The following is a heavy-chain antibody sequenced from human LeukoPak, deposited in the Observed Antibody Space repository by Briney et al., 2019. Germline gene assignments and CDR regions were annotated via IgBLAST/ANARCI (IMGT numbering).Heavy chain of an antibody. CDR1: GGTFSSYA. J-gene: IGHJ4*02. CDR3: ARVDLLTGYYFFDY. D-gene: IGHD3-9*01. V-gene: IGHV1-69*06. Sequence: SVKVSCKASGGTFSSYAISWVRQASGQGLEWMGGIIPIFGTANYAQKFQGRVTITADKSTSTAYMELSSLRSEDTAVYYCARVDLLTGYYFFDYWGQGTLVTVSS. CDR2: IIPIFGTA.